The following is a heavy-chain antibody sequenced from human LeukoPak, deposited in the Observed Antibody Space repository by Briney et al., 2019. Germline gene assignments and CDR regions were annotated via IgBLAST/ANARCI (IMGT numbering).Heavy chain of an antibody. CDR2: IWYDGSNK. CDR1: RFTFSSYG. D-gene: IGHD4-17*01. V-gene: IGHV3-33*01. J-gene: IGHJ4*02. CDR3: ARDPDGDYYFDY. Sequence: PGGSLRLSCAASRFTFSSYGMHWVRQAPGKGLEWVAVIWYDGSNKYYADSVKGRFTISRDNSKNTLYLQMNSLRAEDTAVYYCARDPDGDYYFDYWGQGTLVTVSS.